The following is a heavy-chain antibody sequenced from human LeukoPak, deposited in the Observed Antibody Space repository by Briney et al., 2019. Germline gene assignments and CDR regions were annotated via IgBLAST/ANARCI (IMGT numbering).Heavy chain of an antibody. CDR3: ARDGVVVVAAAYYYGMDV. J-gene: IGHJ6*02. CDR2: ISAYNGNT. CDR1: GYTFTSYG. Sequence: ASVKVSCKASGYTFTSYGIGWVRQAPGQGLEWMGWISAYNGNTNYAQKLQGRVTMTTDTSTSTAYMELRSLRSDDTAVYYCARDGVVVVAAAYYYGMDVWGQGTTVTVSS. D-gene: IGHD2-15*01. V-gene: IGHV1-18*01.